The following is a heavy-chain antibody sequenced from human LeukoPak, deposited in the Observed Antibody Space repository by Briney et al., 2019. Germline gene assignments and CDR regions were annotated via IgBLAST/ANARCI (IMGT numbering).Heavy chain of an antibody. Sequence: GGSLRLSWAASGFTFSSYNMNWVRQAPGKGLEWVSYISTSSNTIYYADSVKGRFTISRDNSKNTVYLQMNSLRAEDTAVYYCARGFRKIEYWGQGTLVTVSS. J-gene: IGHJ4*02. V-gene: IGHV3-48*01. CDR3: ARGFRKIEY. CDR1: GFTFSSYN. CDR2: ISTSSNTI.